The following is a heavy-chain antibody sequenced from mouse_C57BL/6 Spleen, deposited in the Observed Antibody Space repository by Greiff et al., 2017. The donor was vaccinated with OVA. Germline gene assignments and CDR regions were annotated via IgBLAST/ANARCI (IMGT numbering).Heavy chain of an antibody. D-gene: IGHD1-1*01. Sequence: EVKLMESGGGLVKPGGSLKLSCAASGFTFSDYGMHWVRQAPEKGLEWVAYISSGSSTIYYADTVKGRFTISRDNAKNTLFLQMTSLRSEDTAMYYCARPDYYGSSYGGYFDVWGTGTTVTVSS. CDR1: GFTFSDYG. V-gene: IGHV5-17*01. CDR2: ISSGSSTI. J-gene: IGHJ1*03. CDR3: ARPDYYGSSYGGYFDV.